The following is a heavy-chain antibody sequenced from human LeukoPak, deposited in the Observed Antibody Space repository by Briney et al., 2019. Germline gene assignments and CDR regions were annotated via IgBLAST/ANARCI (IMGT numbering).Heavy chain of an antibody. CDR1: GGSISSGSYY. D-gene: IGHD1-1*01. V-gene: IGHV4-61*02. CDR2: IYTSGST. CDR3: ARDGPGLEPFDY. Sequence: PSQTLSLTCTVSGGSISSGSYYWSWIRQPAGKGLEWIGRIYTSGSTNYNPSLKSRVTISVDTSKNQFSLKLSSVTAADTAVYYCARDGPGLEPFDYWGQGTLVTVSS. J-gene: IGHJ4*02.